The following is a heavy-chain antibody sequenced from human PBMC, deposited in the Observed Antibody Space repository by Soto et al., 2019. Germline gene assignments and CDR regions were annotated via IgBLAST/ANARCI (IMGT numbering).Heavy chain of an antibody. CDR3: ARHGFGPLHGLVDV. CDR2: INYDGYS. J-gene: IGHJ6*02. V-gene: IGHV4-59*08. D-gene: IGHD3-10*01. Sequence: QVQLQESGPGLVKPSETLSLTCTVSGGSITNYYCSWFRQPPGKGLEWIGYINYDGYSAYNLSLMRRVTLSVDTSKTQFSLMLESVTATDTAVYYWARHGFGPLHGLVDVWGQGTTVIVSS. CDR1: GGSITNYY.